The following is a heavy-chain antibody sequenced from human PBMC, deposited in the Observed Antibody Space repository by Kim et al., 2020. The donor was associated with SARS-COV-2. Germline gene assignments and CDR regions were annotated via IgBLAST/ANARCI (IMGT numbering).Heavy chain of an antibody. J-gene: IGHJ4*02. Sequence: TEDAASVKGRFTISRDDYKSIAYLQMNSLKTEDTAVYYCTRSHPDSRFDYWGQGTLVTVSS. V-gene: IGHV3-49*02. CDR3: TRSHPDSRFDY. D-gene: IGHD6-13*01. CDR2: T.